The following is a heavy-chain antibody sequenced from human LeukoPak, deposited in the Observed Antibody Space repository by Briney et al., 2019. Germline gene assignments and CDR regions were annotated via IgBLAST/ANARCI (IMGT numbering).Heavy chain of an antibody. CDR3: MTDRGYGDKSPP. V-gene: IGHV3-15*01. J-gene: IGHJ4*02. D-gene: IGHD4-17*01. Sequence: PGGSLRLSCAASGFTFSNAWMSWVRQAPGKGLEWVGRIKNKTDGGTTDYAAPVKGRFTISRDDSKNTLHLQMNSLKTEDTAVYYCMTDRGYGDKSPPWGQGTLVTVSS. CDR2: IKNKTDGGTT. CDR1: GFTFSNAW.